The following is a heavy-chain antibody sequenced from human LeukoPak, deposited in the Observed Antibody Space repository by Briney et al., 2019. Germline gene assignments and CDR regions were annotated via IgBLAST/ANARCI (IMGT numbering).Heavy chain of an antibody. CDR3: AKVEPRGYIYGLDY. CDR2: ISDFGGST. CDR1: GFAFSSYA. J-gene: IGHJ4*02. Sequence: GGSLRLSCAASGFAFSSYAMSWVRQAPGKGLEWVSTISDFGGSTYYGDSVKGRFTISRDNSKNTLYLQMNSLRAEDTAVYFCAKVEPRGYIYGLDYWGQGTLVTVSS. V-gene: IGHV3-23*01. D-gene: IGHD5-18*01.